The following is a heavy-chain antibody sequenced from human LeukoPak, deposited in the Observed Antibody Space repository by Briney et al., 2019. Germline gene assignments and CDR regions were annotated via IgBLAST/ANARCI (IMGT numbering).Heavy chain of an antibody. CDR3: ARVGQILAYGGGDCYENWFDP. D-gene: IGHD2-21*02. CDR1: GYTFTSYG. J-gene: IGHJ5*02. Sequence: VASVKVSCKASGYTFTSYGISWVRQAPGQGLEWMGWISTYNGNTNYAQKLQGRVTMTTDTSTSTAYMELRSLRSDDTAVYYCARVGQILAYGGGDCYENWFDPWGQGTLVTVSS. CDR2: ISTYNGNT. V-gene: IGHV1-18*01.